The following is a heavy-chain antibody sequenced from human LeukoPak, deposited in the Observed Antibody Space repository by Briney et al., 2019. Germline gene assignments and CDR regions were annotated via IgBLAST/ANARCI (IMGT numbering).Heavy chain of an antibody. D-gene: IGHD3-22*01. J-gene: IGHJ5*02. CDR3: ARGDRSASNWFDP. CDR1: GGSISSYY. Sequence: PSETLSLTCTVSGGSISSYYWNWIRQPPGRGLEWIGYIYYSGSTKYNPPLKSRVTISVDTSKNQFSLKLISVTAADTAVYYCARGDRSASNWFDPWGQGMLVTVSS. V-gene: IGHV4-59*01. CDR2: IYYSGST.